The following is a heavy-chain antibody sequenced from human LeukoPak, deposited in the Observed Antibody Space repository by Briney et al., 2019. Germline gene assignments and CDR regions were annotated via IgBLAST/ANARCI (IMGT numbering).Heavy chain of an antibody. D-gene: IGHD5-24*01. CDR3: ASEEMATIPGFDY. Sequence: SETLSLTCAVYGGSFSGYYWSWIRQPPGKGLEWIGEINHSGSTNYNPSLKSRVTISVDTSKNQFSLKLSSVTAADTAVYYCASEEMATIPGFDYWGQGTLVTVSS. CDR2: INHSGST. J-gene: IGHJ4*02. V-gene: IGHV4-34*01. CDR1: GGSFSGYY.